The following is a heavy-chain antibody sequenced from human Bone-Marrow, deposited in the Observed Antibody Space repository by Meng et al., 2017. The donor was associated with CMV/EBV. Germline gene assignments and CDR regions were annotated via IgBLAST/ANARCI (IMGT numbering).Heavy chain of an antibody. CDR2: IDTRSTAT. CDR3: AKEAAYSGTYHYFGY. J-gene: IGHJ4*02. D-gene: IGHD1-26*01. V-gene: IGHV3-48*04. CDR1: GFIFSDYR. Sequence: GGSLRLSCAASGFIFSDYRLNWVRQAPGKGLEWVAYIDTRSTATNYGDSVKGRFTISRDDAKNSLFLQMSSLRAEDTAVYYCAKEAAYSGTYHYFGYWGQGLLVHVAS.